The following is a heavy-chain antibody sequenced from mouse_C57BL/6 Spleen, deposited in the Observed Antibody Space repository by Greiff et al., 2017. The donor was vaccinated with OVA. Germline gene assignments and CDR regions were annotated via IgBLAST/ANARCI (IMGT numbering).Heavy chain of an antibody. CDR2: IDPSDSYT. D-gene: IGHD4-1*02. J-gene: IGHJ3*01. CDR3: ARSSATGSWFAY. Sequence: QVQLQQPGAELVKPGASVKLSCKASGYTFTSYWMQWVKQRPGQGLEWIGEIDPSDSYTNYNQKFKGKATLTVDTSSSTAYMQLSSLTSEDSAVYYCARSSATGSWFAYWGQGTLVTVSA. V-gene: IGHV1-50*01. CDR1: GYTFTSYW.